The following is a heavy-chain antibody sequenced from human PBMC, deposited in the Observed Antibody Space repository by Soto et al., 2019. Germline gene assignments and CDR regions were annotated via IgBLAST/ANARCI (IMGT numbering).Heavy chain of an antibody. J-gene: IGHJ6*02. CDR2: IVPSVDTT. CDR1: GGTFSRSG. Sequence: QVQLVQSGTEVKKPGASVKVSCKASGGTFSRSGFHWVRQAPGQGLEWMGMIVPSVDTTNYAQKFQARVTISADQFTSIVYMELRSLRSEDTAVYYCARCPQPPDTADPYALDVWGQGTRVIVSS. CDR3: ARCPQPPDTADPYALDV. V-gene: IGHV1-69*18. D-gene: IGHD5-18*01.